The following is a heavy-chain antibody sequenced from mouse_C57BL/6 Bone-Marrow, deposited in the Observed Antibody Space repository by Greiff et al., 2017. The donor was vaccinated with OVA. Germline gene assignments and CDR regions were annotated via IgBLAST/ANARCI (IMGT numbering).Heavy chain of an antibody. CDR1: GYTFTNYW. J-gene: IGHJ3*01. Sequence: VQLQQSGAELVRPGTSVKMSCKASGYTFTNYWIGWAKQRPGHGLEWIGDIYPGGGYTNYNEKFKGKATLTADKSSSTAYMQCSSLTSEDSAIYYCARSDSNYVAWFAYWGQGTLVTVSA. D-gene: IGHD2-5*01. V-gene: IGHV1-63*01. CDR2: IYPGGGYT. CDR3: ARSDSNYVAWFAY.